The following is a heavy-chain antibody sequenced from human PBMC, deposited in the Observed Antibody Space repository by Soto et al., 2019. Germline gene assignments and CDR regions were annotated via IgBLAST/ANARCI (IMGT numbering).Heavy chain of an antibody. CDR3: AKDLQSYGDYDYYCYGMDV. D-gene: IGHD4-17*01. CDR2: ISYDGTNK. CDR1: GFTFSTYG. V-gene: IGHV3-30*18. J-gene: IGHJ6*02. Sequence: QVQLVESGGGEVQPGRSLTISCAASGFTFSTYGMHWVRQTPGKGLEWVAVISYDGTNKFYSDSVKGRFTISRDNFKNALTLQMNSLRADATAVYSCAKDLQSYGDYDYYCYGMDVWGLGTRVTVS.